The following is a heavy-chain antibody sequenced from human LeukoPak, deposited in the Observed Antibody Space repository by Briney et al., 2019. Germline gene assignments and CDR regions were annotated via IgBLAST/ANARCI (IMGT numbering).Heavy chain of an antibody. J-gene: IGHJ4*02. Sequence: ASVKVSCKASGYTFTSYGISWVRQAPGQGLEWMGWISAYNGNTNYAQKLQGRVTMTTDTSTSTAYMELRSPRSDDTAVYYCARDGYHSGSYVFLQVRINDYWGQGTLVTVSS. V-gene: IGHV1-18*01. CDR2: ISAYNGNT. CDR1: GYTFTSYG. D-gene: IGHD3-10*01. CDR3: ARDGYHSGSYVFLQVRINDY.